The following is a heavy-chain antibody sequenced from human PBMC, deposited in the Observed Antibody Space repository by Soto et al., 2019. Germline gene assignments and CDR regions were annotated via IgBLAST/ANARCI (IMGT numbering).Heavy chain of an antibody. D-gene: IGHD2-21*01. J-gene: IGHJ6*02. CDR3: ARATILDV. CDR2: ISYDGSNK. CDR1: GFTFSSYA. Sequence: QVQLVESGGGVVQPGRSLRLSCAASGFTFSSYAMHWVRQAPGKGLEWVAVISYDGSNKYYADSVKGRFTISRDNSKNTLYLQMNSLSSEYTAVYYCARATILDVCGQGTTVTVSS. V-gene: IGHV3-30-3*01.